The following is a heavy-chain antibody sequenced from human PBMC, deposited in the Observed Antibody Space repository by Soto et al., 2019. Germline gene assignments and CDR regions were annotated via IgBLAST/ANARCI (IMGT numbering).Heavy chain of an antibody. D-gene: IGHD3-22*01. CDR3: ARDDQYYYDSSAYYAEYFQH. CDR1: GFIFSNYV. J-gene: IGHJ1*01. CDR2: IRNAGGTS. V-gene: IGHV3-23*01. Sequence: GGSLRLSCAASGFIFSNYVMSWVRQAPGKGLEWVSSIRNAGGTSYYADPVKGRFTISRDNSKNTLYLQMNSLRAEDTAVYYCARDDQYYYDSSAYYAEYFQHWGQGTLVTVSS.